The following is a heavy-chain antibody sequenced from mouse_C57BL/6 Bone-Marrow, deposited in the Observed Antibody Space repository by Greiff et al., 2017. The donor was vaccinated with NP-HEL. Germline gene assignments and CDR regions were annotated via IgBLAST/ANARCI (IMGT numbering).Heavy chain of an antibody. Sequence: QVQLQQPGAELVKPGASVKMSCKASGYIFTSYWITWVKQRPGQGLEWIGDIYPGSGSTNYNEKFKSKATLTVDTSSSTAYMQLSSLTSEDSAVYYCARGGDGYYPMDYWGQGTSVTVSS. J-gene: IGHJ4*01. D-gene: IGHD2-3*01. V-gene: IGHV1-55*01. CDR3: ARGGDGYYPMDY. CDR1: GYIFTSYW. CDR2: IYPGSGST.